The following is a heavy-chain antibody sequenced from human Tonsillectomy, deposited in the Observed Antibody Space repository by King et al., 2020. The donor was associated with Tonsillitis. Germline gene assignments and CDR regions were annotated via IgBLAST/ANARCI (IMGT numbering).Heavy chain of an antibody. Sequence: QLVQSGGGVVQPGRSLRLSCAASGFTFSNYAIHWVRQAPGKGLEWVAFISYDGSNKYYADSVKGRFTISRDTSKNTLYLQMNSLRAEDTAVYYCARYSNYVGFDYWGQGTLVTVSS. CDR3: ARYSNYVGFDY. J-gene: IGHJ4*02. CDR2: ISYDGSNK. CDR1: GFTFSNYA. V-gene: IGHV3-30*04. D-gene: IGHD4-11*01.